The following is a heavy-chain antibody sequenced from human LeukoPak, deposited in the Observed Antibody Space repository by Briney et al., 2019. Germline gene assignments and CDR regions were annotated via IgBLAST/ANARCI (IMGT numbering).Heavy chain of an antibody. V-gene: IGHV3-11*04. D-gene: IGHD6-19*01. CDR2: ISSSGSTI. J-gene: IGHJ3*02. CDR1: GFTFSDYY. CDR3: ARAVAVAGPFRGAFDI. Sequence: GGSLRLSCAASGFTFSDYYMSWIRQAPGKGLEWVSYISSSGSTIYYADSVKGRFTISRDNAKNSLYLQMNSLRAEDTAVYYCARAVAVAGPFRGAFDIWGQGTMVTVSS.